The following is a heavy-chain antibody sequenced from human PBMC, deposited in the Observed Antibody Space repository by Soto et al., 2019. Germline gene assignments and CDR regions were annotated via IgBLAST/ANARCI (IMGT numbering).Heavy chain of an antibody. J-gene: IGHJ4*02. Sequence: QVQLVQSGAEVKKPGSSVKVSCKASGGTFSSYAISWVRQAPGQGLEWMGGIIPIFGTANYAQKFQGRVTITADESTSTAYMELSSLRSEDTAVYYCASNRYPQIAVAGTTLDYWGQGTLVTVSS. V-gene: IGHV1-69*01. CDR3: ASNRYPQIAVAGTTLDY. D-gene: IGHD6-19*01. CDR2: IIPIFGTA. CDR1: GGTFSSYA.